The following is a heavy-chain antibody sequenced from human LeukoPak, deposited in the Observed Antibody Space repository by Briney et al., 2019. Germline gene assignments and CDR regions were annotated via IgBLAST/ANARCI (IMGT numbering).Heavy chain of an antibody. J-gene: IGHJ4*02. Sequence: GGSLRLSCAASVSTFSSYSMSWVRQAPWKGLEWISAISGSGGSTYYADSVKGRFTISRDNSKNTLYLQMNSLRAEDTAVYYCAKGNSEYIRFDYWGQGTLVTVSS. CDR3: AKGNSEYIRFDY. D-gene: IGHD6-6*01. CDR1: VSTFSSYS. V-gene: IGHV3-23*01. CDR2: ISGSGGST.